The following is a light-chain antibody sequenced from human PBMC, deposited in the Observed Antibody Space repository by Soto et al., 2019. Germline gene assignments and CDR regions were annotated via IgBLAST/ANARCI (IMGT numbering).Light chain of an antibody. CDR3: QQYGSSPQYT. CDR2: DAS. V-gene: IGKV3-20*01. CDR1: QSVSSSY. Sequence: EIVLTQSPGTLSLSPGERATLSCRASQSVSSSYLAWYQQRPGQPPSLLIYDASSRATGIPDRFSGSGSGTDFTLTISRLEPEDFAVYYCQQYGSSPQYTFGQGTKLEIK. J-gene: IGKJ2*01.